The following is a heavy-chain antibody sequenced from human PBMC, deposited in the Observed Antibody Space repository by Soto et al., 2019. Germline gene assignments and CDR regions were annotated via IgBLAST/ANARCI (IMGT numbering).Heavy chain of an antibody. Sequence: GASLKISCKGSGYSFAGYWIAWVRQKPGKGLEWMGRIDPSDSQTYYSPSFRGHVTISATKSITTVFLQWSSLRASDTAMYYCARQIYDSDTGPNFQYYFDSWGQGTPVTVSS. V-gene: IGHV5-10-1*01. D-gene: IGHD3-22*01. CDR2: IDPSDSQT. CDR1: GYSFAGYW. J-gene: IGHJ4*02. CDR3: ARQIYDSDTGPNFQYYFDS.